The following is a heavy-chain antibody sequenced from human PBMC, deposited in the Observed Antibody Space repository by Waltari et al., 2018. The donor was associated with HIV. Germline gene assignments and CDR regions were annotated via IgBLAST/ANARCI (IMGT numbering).Heavy chain of an antibody. V-gene: IGHV3-7*02. Sequence: DVHLVESGGALVQPGGSLRLSCAASGFTFSGYWLGWVRQAPGKGLEWVANINPVGSTKYHVASVRGRFTISRDNAKNSLYLQMSSLRAEDTAVYYCASGLGDWGYWGRGTLVTVSS. CDR3: ASGLGDWGY. D-gene: IGHD2-21*02. J-gene: IGHJ4*02. CDR2: INPVGSTK. CDR1: GFTFSGYW.